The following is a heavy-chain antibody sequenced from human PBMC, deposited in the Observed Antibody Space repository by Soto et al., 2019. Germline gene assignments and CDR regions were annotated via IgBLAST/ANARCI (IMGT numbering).Heavy chain of an antibody. Sequence: PSETLSLTCTVSGDSIGGVGYWSWIRQFPGRGLEWIGCISSSGSTYYNPALNNRISLSLDTSKNQFSLTLSSVTAADTAVYYCARDSCGTNGVCPKGYGMDVWGQGTTVTVSS. V-gene: IGHV4-31*03. CDR2: ISSSGST. D-gene: IGHD2-8*01. J-gene: IGHJ6*02. CDR1: GDSIGGVGY. CDR3: ARDSCGTNGVCPKGYGMDV.